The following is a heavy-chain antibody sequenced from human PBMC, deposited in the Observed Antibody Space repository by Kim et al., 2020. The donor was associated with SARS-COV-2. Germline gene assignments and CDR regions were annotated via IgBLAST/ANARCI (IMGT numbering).Heavy chain of an antibody. D-gene: IGHD6-13*01. CDR3: ARDRAYSSPLGYFAY. CDR2: INPNSGGT. CDR1: GYSFIDYY. J-gene: IGHJ4*02. V-gene: IGHV1-2*02. Sequence: ASVKVSCKASGYSFIDYYMHWVRQAPGQGLEWMGWINPNSGGTNYAQKFQGRVTMTRDTSISTAYMELSRLRSDDTAVYYCARDRAYSSPLGYFAYWGQGTLVTVSS.